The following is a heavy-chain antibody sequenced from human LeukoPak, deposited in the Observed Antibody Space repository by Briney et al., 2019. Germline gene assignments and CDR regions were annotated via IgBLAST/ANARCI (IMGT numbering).Heavy chain of an antibody. D-gene: IGHD3-10*01. V-gene: IGHV2-5*02. CDR2: IYWDDDK. CDR3: AHRRSYYYGSGSYHWFDP. CDR1: GFSLSTSGVG. Sequence: ESGPTLVNPTQTLTLTCTFSGFSLSTSGVGVGWIRQPPGKALEWLALIYWDDDKRYSPSLKSRLTITKDTSKNQVVLTMTNMDPVDTATYYCAHRRSYYYGSGSYHWFDPWGQGTLVTVSS. J-gene: IGHJ5*02.